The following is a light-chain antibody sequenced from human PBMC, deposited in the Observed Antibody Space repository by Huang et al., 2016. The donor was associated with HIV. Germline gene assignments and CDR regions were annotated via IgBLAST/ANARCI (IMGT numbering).Light chain of an antibody. CDR3: QQRSNWPLT. J-gene: IGKJ4*01. Sequence: EIVLTQSPATLSLSPGERATLSCRASQSISSHLAWYQQKPGQAPRLLIYAASNRATGIPARFSGGGSGTDVTLTISSLEPEDFVVYYCQQRSNWPLTFGGGTKVEIK. V-gene: IGKV3-11*01. CDR1: QSISSH. CDR2: AAS.